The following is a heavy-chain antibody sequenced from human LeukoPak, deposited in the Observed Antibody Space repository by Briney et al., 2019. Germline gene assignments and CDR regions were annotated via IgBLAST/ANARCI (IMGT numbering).Heavy chain of an antibody. V-gene: IGHV3-23*01. CDR3: AKGDYGDYIHYFDY. CDR1: GFTFSSYA. D-gene: IGHD4-17*01. CDR2: LIGSGGST. J-gene: IGHJ4*02. Sequence: SGGSLTLSCAASGFTFSSYAMNWVRQAPGKGLEWVSTLIGSGGSTYYADSVKGRFTISRDNSKNTLYVQMNSLRAEDTALYYCAKGDYGDYIHYFDYWGQGTLVTVSS.